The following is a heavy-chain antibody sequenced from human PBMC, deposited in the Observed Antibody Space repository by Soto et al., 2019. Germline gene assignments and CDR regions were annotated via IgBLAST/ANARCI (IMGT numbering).Heavy chain of an antibody. CDR2: INSDGSST. D-gene: IGHD4-17*01. V-gene: IGHV3-74*03. CDR1: RFTFSTYW. J-gene: IGHJ3*02. Sequence: EVQLVESGGGLVQPGGSLRLSCAASRFTFSTYWMHRVRQVPGKGLVWVSRINSDGSSTTYADSVKGRFTISRDNAKNTLYVQMNSLRAEDTAVYDCARLRSTTLGGGDAFDTWGQGTMVTVSS. CDR3: ARLRSTTLGGGDAFDT.